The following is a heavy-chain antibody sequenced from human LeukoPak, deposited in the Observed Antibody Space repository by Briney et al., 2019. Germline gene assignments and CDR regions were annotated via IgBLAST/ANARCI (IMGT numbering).Heavy chain of an antibody. J-gene: IGHJ6*03. CDR1: GRTFTCYY. Sequence: ASVKVSCKASGRTFTCYYMHWVRQAPGQGLEWMGWINPNSGGTNYAQKLQGRVTMTTDTSTSTAYMELRSLRSDDTAVYYCARCHGWNWDYYYYMDVWGKGTTVTVSS. D-gene: IGHD1-7*01. CDR3: ARCHGWNWDYYYYMDV. CDR2: INPNSGGT. V-gene: IGHV1-2*02.